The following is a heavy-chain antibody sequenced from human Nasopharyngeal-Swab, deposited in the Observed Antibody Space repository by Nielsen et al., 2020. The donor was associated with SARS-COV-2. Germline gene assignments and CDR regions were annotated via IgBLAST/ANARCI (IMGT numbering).Heavy chain of an antibody. CDR3: TRDPYSTPPDY. D-gene: IGHD6-13*01. CDR1: GITFSRYW. V-gene: IGHV3-7*01. CDR2: IKHDGSEK. Sequence: GESLKISCEASGITFSRYWMSWVRQALGKGLEWVANIKHDGSEKNYVDSVKGRFTISRDNTKNLLFLQMSNLRADDTAVYYCTRDPYSTPPDYWGQGTLVTVSS. J-gene: IGHJ4*02.